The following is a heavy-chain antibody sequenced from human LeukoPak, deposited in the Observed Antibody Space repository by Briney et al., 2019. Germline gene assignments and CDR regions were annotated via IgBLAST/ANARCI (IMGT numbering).Heavy chain of an antibody. V-gene: IGHV3-53*01. J-gene: IGHJ2*01. CDR1: GFTVSVNY. D-gene: IGHD3/OR15-3a*01. Sequence: GGSLRLSCAAFGFTVSVNYMSWVRQAPGKGLECVSVIYSGGNTYYADSVKGRFTISRDNSKNTLYLQMNSLRAEDTAVYYCAKDWTGTKPFDLWGRGTRVTVSS. CDR2: IYSGGNT. CDR3: AKDWTGTKPFDL.